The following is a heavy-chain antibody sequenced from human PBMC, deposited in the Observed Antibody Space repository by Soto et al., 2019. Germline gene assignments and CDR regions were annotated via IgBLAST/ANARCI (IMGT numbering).Heavy chain of an antibody. CDR2: IYFKGSI. Sequence: PSETLSRAFTFSGFSISSSDNACNWGRHSRQKGVEWVAYIYFKGSIHYSPSFRSPATTSRDTSTNEVFLSLTSVTAGDTAVYYCAREPVCTATECSAFDAWGQGALVTDS. D-gene: IGHD2-8*02. J-gene: IGHJ5*02. V-gene: IGHV4-30-4*01. CDR1: GFSISSSDNA. CDR3: AREPVCTATECSAFDA.